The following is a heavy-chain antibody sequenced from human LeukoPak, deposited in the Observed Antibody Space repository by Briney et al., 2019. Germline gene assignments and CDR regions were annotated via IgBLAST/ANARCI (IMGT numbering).Heavy chain of an antibody. D-gene: IGHD5-24*01. CDR1: GGSISGYY. J-gene: IGHJ4*02. V-gene: IGHV4-59*01. Sequence: SETLSLICPVSGGSISGYYWGWIRQPPGEGPEWIGNIYYSGSTDYNPSLKSRVTMSVDTSKNQFSLRLSSVTAADTAVFYCARVGPRRDGYNFDYWGQGILVTVSS. CDR3: ARVGPRRDGYNFDY. CDR2: IYYSGST.